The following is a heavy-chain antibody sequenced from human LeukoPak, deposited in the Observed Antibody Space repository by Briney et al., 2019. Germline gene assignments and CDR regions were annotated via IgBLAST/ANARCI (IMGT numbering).Heavy chain of an antibody. V-gene: IGHV4-34*01. CDR2: INHSGST. CDR3: AREPTYYDFWSGYPGYYYYYYMDV. J-gene: IGHJ6*03. CDR1: GGSFSGYY. Sequence: SETLSLTCAVYGGSFSGYYWSWIRQPPGKGLEWIGEINHSGSTNYNPSLKSRVTISVDTSKNQFSLKLSSVTAADTAVYYCAREPTYYDFWSGYPGYYYYYYMDVWGKGTTVTVSS. D-gene: IGHD3-3*01.